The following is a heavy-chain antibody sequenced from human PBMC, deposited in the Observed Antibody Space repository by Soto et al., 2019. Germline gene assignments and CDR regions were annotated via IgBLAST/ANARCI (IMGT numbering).Heavy chain of an antibody. CDR3: ARDGGSYSGWFAP. D-gene: IGHD1-26*01. Sequence: ASLKVSCKASGYTFTNYGNTWVRPAPGQGLVWMVCISAYNGNTNYAQKLQGRVTMTTDTSTSTAYMELRSVRSDDTAVYYCARDGGSYSGWFAPWGQGSLVTVSS. CDR1: GYTFTNYG. J-gene: IGHJ5*02. V-gene: IGHV1-18*04. CDR2: ISAYNGNT.